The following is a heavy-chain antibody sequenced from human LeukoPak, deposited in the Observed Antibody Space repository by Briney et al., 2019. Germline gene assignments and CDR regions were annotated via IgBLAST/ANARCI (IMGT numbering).Heavy chain of an antibody. CDR1: GGSFSGYY. D-gene: IGHD6-19*01. V-gene: IGHV4-34*01. CDR3: ARGRGYSSGWYFVYAFDI. J-gene: IGHJ3*02. Sequence: PSETLSLTCAVYGGSFSGYYWSWIRQPPGKGLEWIGEINHSGSTNYNPSLKSRVTISVDTSKNQFSLKLSSVTAADTAVYYCARGRGYSSGWYFVYAFDIWGQGTMVTVSS. CDR2: INHSGST.